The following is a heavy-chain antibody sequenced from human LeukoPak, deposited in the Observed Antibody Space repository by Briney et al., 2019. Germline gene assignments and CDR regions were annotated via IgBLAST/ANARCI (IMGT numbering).Heavy chain of an antibody. CDR2: ISSSSSYI. Sequence: GGSLRLSCAASGFTFSSYSMNWVRQAPGKGLEWVSSISSSSSYIYYADSAKGRFTISRDNAKNSLYLQMNSLRAEDTAVYYCARESTYYDSSGPSCFQHWGQGTLVTVSS. V-gene: IGHV3-21*01. CDR3: ARESTYYDSSGPSCFQH. J-gene: IGHJ1*01. CDR1: GFTFSSYS. D-gene: IGHD3-22*01.